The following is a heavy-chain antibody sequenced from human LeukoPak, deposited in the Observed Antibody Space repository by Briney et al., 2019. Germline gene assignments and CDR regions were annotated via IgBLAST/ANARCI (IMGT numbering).Heavy chain of an antibody. CDR2: INHSGST. J-gene: IGHJ4*02. V-gene: IGHV4-34*01. D-gene: IGHD3-22*01. CDR1: GGSFSGYY. Sequence: SETLSLTCAVYGGSFSGYYWSWIRQPPGKGLERIGEINHSGSTNYNPSLKSRVTISVDTSKNQFSPKLSSVTAADTAVYYCARGLEYYDSSGYINWGQGTLVTVSS. CDR3: ARGLEYYDSSGYIN.